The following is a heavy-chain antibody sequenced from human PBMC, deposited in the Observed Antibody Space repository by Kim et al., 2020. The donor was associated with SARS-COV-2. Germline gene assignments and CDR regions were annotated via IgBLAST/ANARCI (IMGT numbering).Heavy chain of an antibody. J-gene: IGHJ6*03. Sequence: ASVKVSCKASGYTFTSYAMNWVRQAPGQGLEWMGWINTNTGNPTYAQGFTGRFVFSLDTSVSTAYLQISSLKAEDTAVYYCARVRELTYYYYYYYMDVWGKGTTVTVSS. CDR2: INTNTGNP. CDR3: ARVRELTYYYYYYYMDV. V-gene: IGHV7-4-1*02. CDR1: GYTFTSYA. D-gene: IGHD1-26*01.